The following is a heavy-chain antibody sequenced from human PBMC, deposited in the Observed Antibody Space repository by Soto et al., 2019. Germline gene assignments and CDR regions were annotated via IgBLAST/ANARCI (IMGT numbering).Heavy chain of an antibody. CDR3: VRDTMRASAAASLDF. Sequence: LRLSCAASGFTFSTYEFNWVRQAPGRGLEWISYISVSGNIIKYAESVKGRFTISRDNADNSLHLHMSNLRVDDTALYFCVRDTMRASAAASLDFWGQGTQVTV. CDR1: GFTFSTYE. J-gene: IGHJ4*02. V-gene: IGHV3-48*03. D-gene: IGHD2-2*01. CDR2: ISVSGNII.